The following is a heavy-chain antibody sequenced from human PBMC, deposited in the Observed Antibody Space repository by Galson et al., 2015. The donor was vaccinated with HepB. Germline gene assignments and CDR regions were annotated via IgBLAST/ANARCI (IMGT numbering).Heavy chain of an antibody. Sequence: ETLSLTCAAYGGSFRGNYWSWIRQPPRKGLEWIGEINHSGSTNYNPSLKSRVTISLDTSKKQFSLKLSSVTAADTAVYYCAGYSSAWASFDFWGQGTLVTVSS. V-gene: IGHV4-34*01. CDR1: GGSFRGNY. CDR3: AGYSSAWASFDF. CDR2: INHSGST. D-gene: IGHD6-19*01. J-gene: IGHJ4*02.